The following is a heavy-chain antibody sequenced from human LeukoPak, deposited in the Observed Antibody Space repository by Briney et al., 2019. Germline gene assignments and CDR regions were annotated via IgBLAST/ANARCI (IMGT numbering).Heavy chain of an antibody. J-gene: IGHJ5*02. D-gene: IGHD2-15*01. CDR2: ISGSGGST. CDR1: GFTFSSYA. Sequence: GGSLRLSCAASGFTFSSYAMSRVRQAPGKGLEWVSAISGSGGSTYYADSVKGRFTISRDNSKNTLYLQMNSLRAEDTAVYYCAKDEIHIVVVVAASQGGFDPWGQGTLVTVSS. CDR3: AKDEIHIVVVVAASQGGFDP. V-gene: IGHV3-23*01.